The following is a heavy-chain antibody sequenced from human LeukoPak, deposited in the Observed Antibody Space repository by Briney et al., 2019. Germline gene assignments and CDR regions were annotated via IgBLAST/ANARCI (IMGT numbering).Heavy chain of an antibody. J-gene: IGHJ4*02. CDR2: INPNSGGT. Sequence: ASVKVSCKASGYTFTGYYMHWVRQAPGQGLEWMGWINPNSGGTNYAQKFQGRVTMTRDTSTSTAYMELRSLRSDDTAVYYCARDRRTSAVAGTDYWGQGTLVTVSS. CDR1: GYTFTGYY. CDR3: ARDRRTSAVAGTDY. V-gene: IGHV1-2*02. D-gene: IGHD6-19*01.